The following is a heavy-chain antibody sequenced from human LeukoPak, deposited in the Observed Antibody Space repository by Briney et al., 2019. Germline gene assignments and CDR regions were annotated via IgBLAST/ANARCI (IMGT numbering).Heavy chain of an antibody. V-gene: IGHV3-53*05. J-gene: IGHJ4*02. CDR2: IYSGGST. Sequence: GGSLRLSCAASGFTVSSNYMSWVRQAPGKGLECVSVIYSGGSTYYADSVKGRFTISRDNSKNTLYLQMSSLRAEDTAVYYCVKEALRIAVAGTLDYWGQGTLVTVSS. D-gene: IGHD6-19*01. CDR3: VKEALRIAVAGTLDY. CDR1: GFTVSSNY.